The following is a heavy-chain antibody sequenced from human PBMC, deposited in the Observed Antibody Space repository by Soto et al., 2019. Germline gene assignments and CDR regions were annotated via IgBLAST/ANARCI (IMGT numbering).Heavy chain of an antibody. Sequence: ESGGGVVQPGRSLRLSCAASGFTFRSYGMHWVRQAPGKGLEWVAVIWYDGSITYYADSVKGRFTVSRDNSKNTLYLELNSLKVEDTATYYCARALGGFGNWFDPWGQGTLVTVSS. CDR3: ARALGGFGNWFDP. V-gene: IGHV3-33*01. CDR1: GFTFRSYG. D-gene: IGHD5-12*01. J-gene: IGHJ5*02. CDR2: IWYDGSIT.